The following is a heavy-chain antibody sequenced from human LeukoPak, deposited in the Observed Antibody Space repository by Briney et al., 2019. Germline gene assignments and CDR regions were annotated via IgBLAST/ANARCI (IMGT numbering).Heavy chain of an antibody. J-gene: IGHJ4*02. Sequence: ASVKVSCKASGYTFTSYGISWVRQAPGQGLEWMGWISAYNGNTNYAQKLQGRVTITTDTYTSTAYMELRSLRSDDTAVYYCARDGYYDSSGYPDYWGQGTLVTVSS. D-gene: IGHD3-22*01. CDR3: ARDGYYDSSGYPDY. CDR1: GYTFTSYG. CDR2: ISAYNGNT. V-gene: IGHV1-18*01.